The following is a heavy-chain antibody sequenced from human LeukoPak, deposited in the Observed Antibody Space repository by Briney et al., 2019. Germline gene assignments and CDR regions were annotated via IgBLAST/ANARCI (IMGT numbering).Heavy chain of an antibody. CDR2: IYPGDSDT. J-gene: IGHJ6*02. CDR1: GYSFTSYW. CDR3: ARRHGDSYYGMDV. D-gene: IGHD4-17*01. Sequence: GESLKISCQGSGYSFTSYWISWVRQMPGKGLEWMGIIYPGDSDTRYSPSFQGQVTISADKSISTAYLQWSSLKASDTAMYYCARRHGDSYYGMDVWGQGTTVTVSS. V-gene: IGHV5-51*01.